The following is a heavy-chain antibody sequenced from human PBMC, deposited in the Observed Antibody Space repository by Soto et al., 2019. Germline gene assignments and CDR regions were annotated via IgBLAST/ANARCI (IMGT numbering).Heavy chain of an antibody. J-gene: IGHJ4*02. CDR1: GYTFTAYD. D-gene: IGHD6-6*01. Sequence: ASVKVSCKTSGYTFTAYDIYWVRQAPGQGLEWMGWINPNSGDTDYAQKFRGWVTMTRDTSISTAYMELSRLRSDDTAVYYCARDGGYRSSSDDFDYWGQGTLVTVSS. V-gene: IGHV1-2*04. CDR2: INPNSGDT. CDR3: ARDGGYRSSSDDFDY.